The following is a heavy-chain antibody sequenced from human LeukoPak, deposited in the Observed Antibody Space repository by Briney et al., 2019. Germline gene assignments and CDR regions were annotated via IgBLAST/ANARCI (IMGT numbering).Heavy chain of an antibody. D-gene: IGHD2-2*01. CDR3: ASRTRADCSSTSCYAVDHAFDI. CDR1: GGSISSGGYY. J-gene: IGHJ3*02. V-gene: IGHV4-31*03. CDR2: IYYCGST. Sequence: SQTLSLTCTVSGGSISSGGYYWSWIRQHPGKGLEWIGYIYYCGSTYYNPSLKSRVTISVDTSKNQFSLKLSSVTAADTAVYYCASRTRADCSSTSCYAVDHAFDIWGQGTMVTVSS.